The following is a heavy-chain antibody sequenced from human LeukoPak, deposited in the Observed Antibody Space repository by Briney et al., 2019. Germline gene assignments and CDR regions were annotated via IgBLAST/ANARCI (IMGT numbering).Heavy chain of an antibody. V-gene: IGHV3-7*01. CDR3: ARDKVVGATYFDY. D-gene: IGHD1-26*01. CDR1: GFTFSSYA. CDR2: IQQEGSEI. J-gene: IGHJ4*02. Sequence: GGSLRLSCAASGFTFSSYAMSWVRQAPGKGPEWVATIQQEGSEIYYVDSVKGRFTISRDNAKNSVYLQMNSLRADDTAVYYCARDKVVGATYFDYWGQGILVTVSS.